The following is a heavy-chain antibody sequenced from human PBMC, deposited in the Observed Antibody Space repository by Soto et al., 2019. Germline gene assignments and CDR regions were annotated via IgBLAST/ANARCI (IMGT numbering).Heavy chain of an antibody. D-gene: IGHD3-22*01. V-gene: IGHV4-30-4*01. CDR2: LYHTGST. CDR1: GGSINSGDYY. CDR3: ARYRYSDSLKEYYFDY. J-gene: IGHJ4*02. Sequence: TLSLTCTVSGGSINSGDYYWSWIRQPPGKGLEWIGNLYHTGSTYYNPSLKSRVTISVDTSKKQFSLMVTSVTAADTAVYYCARYRYSDSLKEYYFDYWGQGTLVTVSS.